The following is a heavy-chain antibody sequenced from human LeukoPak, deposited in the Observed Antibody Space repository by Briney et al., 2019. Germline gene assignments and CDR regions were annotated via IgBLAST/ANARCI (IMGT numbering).Heavy chain of an antibody. J-gene: IGHJ4*02. D-gene: IGHD3-16*02. CDR1: GFTFSDHY. CDR2: SRNKANSYTT. V-gene: IGHV3-72*01. Sequence: GGSLRLSCAASGFTFSDHYMDWVRQAPGEGLEWVGRSRNKANSYTTEYAASVKGRFTISRDDSKNSVHLQLNSLKTEDTAVYYCVRASSNYYSDYWGQETLVTVSS. CDR3: VRASSNYYSDY.